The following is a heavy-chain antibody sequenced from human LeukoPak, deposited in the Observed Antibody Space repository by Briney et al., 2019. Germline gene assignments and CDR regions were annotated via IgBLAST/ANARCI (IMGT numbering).Heavy chain of an antibody. V-gene: IGHV4-59*01. CDR1: GGSISSYY. CDR2: IYYSGST. Sequence: PSETLSLTCTVSGGSISSYYWSWIRQPPGKGLEWIGYIYYSGSTNYNPSLKSRVTISVDTSKNQFSPKLSSVTAADTAVYYCARDEMNGFLDYWGQGTLVTVSS. CDR3: ARDEMNGFLDY. J-gene: IGHJ4*02. D-gene: IGHD3-3*01.